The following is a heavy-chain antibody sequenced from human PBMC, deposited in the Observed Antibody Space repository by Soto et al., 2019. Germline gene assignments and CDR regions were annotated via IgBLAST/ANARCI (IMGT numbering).Heavy chain of an antibody. CDR2: ISAYNGNT. CDR3: AIDKVRGSGSSWGSLFDP. D-gene: IGHD3-10*01. CDR1: GYTFTSYG. J-gene: IGHJ5*02. Sequence: QVQLVQSGAEVKKPGASVKVSCKASGYTFTSYGISWVRQAPGQGLEGMGWISAYNGNTNYAQKLQGRVTMTTDTSTSTAYMELRSLRSDDTAVYYCAIDKVRGSGSSWGSLFDPWGQGTLVTVSS. V-gene: IGHV1-18*01.